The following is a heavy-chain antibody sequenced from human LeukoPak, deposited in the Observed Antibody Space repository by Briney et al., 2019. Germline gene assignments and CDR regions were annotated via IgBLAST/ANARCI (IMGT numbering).Heavy chain of an antibody. CDR1: GGSISSGGYY. CDR3: ARTLWSGYYPLDY. D-gene: IGHD3-3*01. V-gene: IGHV4-61*08. Sequence: PSQTLSLTCTVSGGSISSGGYYWSWIRQPPGKGLEWIGYIYYSGSTNYNPSLKSRVTISVDTSKNQFSLKLSSVTAADTAVYYCARTLWSGYYPLDYWGQGTLVTVSS. CDR2: IYYSGST. J-gene: IGHJ4*02.